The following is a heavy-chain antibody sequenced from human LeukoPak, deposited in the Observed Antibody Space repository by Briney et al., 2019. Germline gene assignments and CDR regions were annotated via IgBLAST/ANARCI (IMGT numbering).Heavy chain of an antibody. CDR3: ARGKTTVGYDY. V-gene: IGHV4-34*01. Sequence: PSETLSLTCAVSGGSFSGYYWSWIRQPPGKGLEWIGEINHSGSTNYNPSLKSRVTISVDTSKNQFPLKLSSVTAADTAVYYCARGKTTVGYDYWGRGTLVTVSS. J-gene: IGHJ4*02. CDR2: INHSGST. CDR1: GGSFSGYY. D-gene: IGHD4-23*01.